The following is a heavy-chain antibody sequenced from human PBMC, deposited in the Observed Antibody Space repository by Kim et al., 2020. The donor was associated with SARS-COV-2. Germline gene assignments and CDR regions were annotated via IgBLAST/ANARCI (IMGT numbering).Heavy chain of an antibody. D-gene: IGHD3-16*02. Sequence: SVKVSCKASGGTFSSYAISWVRQAPGQGLEWMGGIIPIFGTANYAQKFQGRVTITADESTSTAYMELSSLRSEDTAVYYCARSLVSRNYYYYYGMDVWGQGTTVTVSS. V-gene: IGHV1-69*13. CDR3: ARSLVSRNYYYYYGMDV. CDR1: GGTFSSYA. CDR2: IIPIFGTA. J-gene: IGHJ6*02.